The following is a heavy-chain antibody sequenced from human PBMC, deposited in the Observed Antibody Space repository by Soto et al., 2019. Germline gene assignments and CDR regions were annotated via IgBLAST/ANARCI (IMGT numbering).Heavy chain of an antibody. V-gene: IGHV3-53*01. J-gene: IGHJ6*02. Sequence: GGSLRLSCAASGFTVSNNYMTWVRQAPGKGLEWVSVFYSGGGTYYADSVRGRFTLSRDNSKNTVYLQMNSLRAEDTAVYYCARDSERRGGLDVWGQGTTVTVSS. D-gene: IGHD6-19*01. CDR3: ARDSERRGGLDV. CDR1: GFTVSNNY. CDR2: FYSGGGT.